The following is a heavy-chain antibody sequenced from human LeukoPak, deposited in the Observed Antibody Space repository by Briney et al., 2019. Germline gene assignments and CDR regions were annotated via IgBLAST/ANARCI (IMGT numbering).Heavy chain of an antibody. V-gene: IGHV4-34*01. Sequence: SETLSLTCAVYGGSFIGYYWSWIRQPPGKGLECIGEINHSGSTNYNPSLKSRVTISVDTSKNQFSLKLSSVTAADTAVCYCARSYASSGYYYAGNWFDPWGQGTLVSVSS. D-gene: IGHD3-22*01. CDR3: ARSYASSGYYYAGNWFDP. CDR1: GGSFIGYY. CDR2: INHSGST. J-gene: IGHJ5*02.